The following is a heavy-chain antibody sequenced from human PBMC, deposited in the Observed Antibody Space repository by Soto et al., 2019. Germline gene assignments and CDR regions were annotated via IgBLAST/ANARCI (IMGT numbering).Heavy chain of an antibody. D-gene: IGHD2-21*01. CDR2: VYDSGTS. CDR1: GGYMNSYY. Sequence: QVQLQESGPGLVLPSETLSLTCTVSGGYMNSYYWTWVRQPPGKGLEWIGYVYDSGTSKYNASLESRITMSLDKSRNQFSLSLSYVTAADTAVYFCARYSPPKKSFDSNPGWLDPWGQGTLVAVSS. V-gene: IGHV4-59*01. CDR3: ARYSPPKKSFDSNPGWLDP. J-gene: IGHJ5*02.